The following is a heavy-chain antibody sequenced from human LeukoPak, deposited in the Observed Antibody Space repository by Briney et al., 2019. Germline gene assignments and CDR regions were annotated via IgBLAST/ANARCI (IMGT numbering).Heavy chain of an antibody. Sequence: PGGSLRLSCAASGFTVSSKYMSWVRQAPGKGLAWVSAISGSGASTYYADFVKGRFIISRDHSKNTLYLQMNSLRAEDTAVYYCAKDGGYYDFWSGYRFDPWGQGTLVTVSS. J-gene: IGHJ5*02. CDR1: GFTVSSKY. CDR2: ISGSGAST. V-gene: IGHV3-23*01. CDR3: AKDGGYYDFWSGYRFDP. D-gene: IGHD3-3*01.